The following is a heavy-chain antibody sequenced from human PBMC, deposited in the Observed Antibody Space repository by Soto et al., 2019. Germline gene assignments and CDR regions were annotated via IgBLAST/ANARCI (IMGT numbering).Heavy chain of an antibody. D-gene: IGHD3-22*01. Sequence: QVHLLLPSGAVVKKPGSSVKVSCKASGGTPSNSAISWVRQAPGQGLEWMGGIIPVFGLVKYAQNFQGRVTITADESTNTAYMELSSLRPEDTAVYYCAGGRIVVVGSRAYYGMDVWGQGTTVTVSS. J-gene: IGHJ6*02. CDR3: AGGRIVVVGSRAYYGMDV. CDR2: IIPVFGLV. CDR1: GGTPSNSA. V-gene: IGHV1-69*01.